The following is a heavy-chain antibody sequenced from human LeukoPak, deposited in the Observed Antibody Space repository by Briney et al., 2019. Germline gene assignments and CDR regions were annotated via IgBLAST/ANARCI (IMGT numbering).Heavy chain of an antibody. CDR2: IRFDGNGK. CDR1: GFTFGDYG. D-gene: IGHD2-15*01. Sequence: PGGSLRLSCAASGFTFGDYGMHWARQAPGKGLEWVTFIRFDGNGKYYADSVQGRFAISRDSSKNTLYLQMNSLRDEDTAVYYCARTAHCSSGACFSAYFDFWGQGTLVTVSS. J-gene: IGHJ4*02. V-gene: IGHV3-30*02. CDR3: ARTAHCSSGACFSAYFDF.